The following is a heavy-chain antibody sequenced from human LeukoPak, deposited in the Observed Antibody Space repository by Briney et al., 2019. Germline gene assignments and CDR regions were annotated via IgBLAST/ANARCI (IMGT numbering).Heavy chain of an antibody. CDR2: IYSGGST. V-gene: IGHV3-53*01. J-gene: IGHJ4*02. D-gene: IGHD3-3*01. CDR1: GFTVSSNY. CDR3: ARHRDDFWSGYSDY. Sequence: GGSLRLSCAASGFTVSSNYMSWVRQAPGKGLEWVSVIYSGGSTYYADSVKGRFTISRDNSKNTLYLQMNSLRAEDTAVYYCARHRDDFWSGYSDYWGQGTLVTVSS.